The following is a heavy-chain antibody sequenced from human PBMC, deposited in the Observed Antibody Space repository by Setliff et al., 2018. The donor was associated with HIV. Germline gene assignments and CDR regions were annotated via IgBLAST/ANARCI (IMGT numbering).Heavy chain of an antibody. CDR2: THASGTT. CDR1: GGSISGDF. CDR3: ARQTATGTSATFDS. D-gene: IGHD2-21*02. V-gene: IGHV4-4*07. Sequence: ETLSLTCTVSGGSISGDFWTWIRQPAGEGPEWIGRTHASGTTQCEPSLKNRCSMSIDTSKNQFSLKLSSVTAADTAVYYCARQTATGTSATFDSWGQGSLVTVSS. J-gene: IGHJ4*02.